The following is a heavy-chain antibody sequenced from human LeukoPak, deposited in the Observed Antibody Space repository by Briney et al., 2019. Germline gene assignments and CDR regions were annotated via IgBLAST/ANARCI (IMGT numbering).Heavy chain of an antibody. CDR1: GFTFDDYG. V-gene: IGHV3-20*04. J-gene: IGHJ5*02. Sequence: GGSLRLSCAASGFTFDDYGMSWVRQAPGKGLGWVSGINWNGGSTGYADSVKGRFTISRDNAKNTLYLQMNSLRAEDTAVYYCAKDRYGDYFANWFDPWGQGTLVTVSS. D-gene: IGHD4-17*01. CDR2: INWNGGST. CDR3: AKDRYGDYFANWFDP.